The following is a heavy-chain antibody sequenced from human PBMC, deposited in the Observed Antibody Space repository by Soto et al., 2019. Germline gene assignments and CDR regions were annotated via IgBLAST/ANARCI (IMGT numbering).Heavy chain of an antibody. V-gene: IGHV3-74*01. D-gene: IGHD3-10*01. J-gene: IGHJ4*02. Sequence: EVQLVDSGGCLVQPGGSLRLSCAASGFTFSIHWLHWVRQAPGKGLVWGARINSDGRSTNYADSGKGQFTISRDNDKNAVDLKENSLSAEDTAVYCWARGGSGTYLLDYWDVVTLVSVAS. CDR2: INSDGRST. CDR1: GFTFSIHW. CDR3: ARGGSGTYLLDY.